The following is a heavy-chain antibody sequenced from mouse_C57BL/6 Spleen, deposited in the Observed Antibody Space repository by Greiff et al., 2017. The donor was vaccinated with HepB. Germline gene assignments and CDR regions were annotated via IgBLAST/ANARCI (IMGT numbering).Heavy chain of an antibody. CDR2: IHPNSGST. CDR3: AITTVVVDFDY. CDR1: GYTFTSYW. Sequence: QVQLQQSGAELVKPGASVKLSCKASGYTFTSYWMHWVKQRPGQGLEWIGMIHPNSGSTNYNEKFKSKATLTVDKSSSTAYMQLSSLTSEDSAVYYCAITTVVVDFDYWGQGTTLTVSS. J-gene: IGHJ2*01. V-gene: IGHV1-64*01. D-gene: IGHD1-1*01.